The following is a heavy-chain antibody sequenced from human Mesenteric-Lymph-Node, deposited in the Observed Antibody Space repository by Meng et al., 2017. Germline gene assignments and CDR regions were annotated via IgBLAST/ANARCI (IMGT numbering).Heavy chain of an antibody. V-gene: IGHV3-21*01. Sequence: GGSLRLSCAASGFTFSSYSMNWVRQAPGKGLEWVSSISSSSSYIYYADSVKGRFTISRDNAKNSLYLQMNSLRAEDTAVYYCARAQDSSGYNLWDAFDIWGQGTMVTVSS. J-gene: IGHJ3*02. D-gene: IGHD3-22*01. CDR3: ARAQDSSGYNLWDAFDI. CDR2: ISSSSSYI. CDR1: GFTFSSYS.